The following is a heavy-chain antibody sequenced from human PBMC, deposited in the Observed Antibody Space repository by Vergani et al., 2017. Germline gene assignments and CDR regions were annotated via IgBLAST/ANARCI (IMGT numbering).Heavy chain of an antibody. Sequence: QVQLVQSGAEVKKPGSSVKVSCKASGGTFSSYAISWVRQAPGQGLEWMGGIIPIFGTANYAQKFQGRVTITADESTSTAYMELSSRRSEDTSVYYCARGRGTTGTTAGAFDIWGQGTMVTVSS. CDR2: IIPIFGTA. CDR1: GGTFSSYA. V-gene: IGHV1-69*01. D-gene: IGHD1-1*01. J-gene: IGHJ3*02. CDR3: ARGRGTTGTTAGAFDI.